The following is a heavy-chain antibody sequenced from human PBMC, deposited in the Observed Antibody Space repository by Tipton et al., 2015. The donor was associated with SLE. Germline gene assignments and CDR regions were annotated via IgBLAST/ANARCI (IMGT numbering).Heavy chain of an antibody. V-gene: IGHV3-30*02. J-gene: IGHJ4*02. CDR1: GFTFSSYG. CDR3: AKDGSWGDYPFDY. CDR2: IRYDGSNK. Sequence: SLRLSCAASGFTFSSYGMHWVRQAPGKGLEWVAFIRYDGSNKYYADSVKGRFTISRDNSKNALYLQMNSLRAEDTAVYYCAKDGSWGDYPFDYWGQGTLVTVSS. D-gene: IGHD4-17*01.